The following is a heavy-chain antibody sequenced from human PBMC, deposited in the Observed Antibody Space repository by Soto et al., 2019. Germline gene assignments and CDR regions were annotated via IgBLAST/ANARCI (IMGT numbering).Heavy chain of an antibody. Sequence: GASVKVSCKAPGYTLTSYYMHWVRQAPGQGLEWMGIINPSGGSTNYAQKFQGRVTITADESTSTAYMELSSLRSEDTAVYYCARGGCSGGSCLNRYYYYGMDVWGQGTTVTVSS. V-gene: IGHV1-46*01. CDR2: INPSGGST. J-gene: IGHJ6*02. D-gene: IGHD2-15*01. CDR1: GYTLTSYY. CDR3: ARGGCSGGSCLNRYYYYGMDV.